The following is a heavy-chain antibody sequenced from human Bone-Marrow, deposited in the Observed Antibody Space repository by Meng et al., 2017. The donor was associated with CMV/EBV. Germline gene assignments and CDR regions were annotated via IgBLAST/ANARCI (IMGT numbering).Heavy chain of an antibody. CDR1: GFTFSSYG. Sequence: GGSLRLSCAASGFTFSSYGMHWVRQAPGKGLEWVAFIRYDGSNKYYADSVKGRFTISRDNSKNTLYLQMNSLRAEDTAVYYCAKGWSYYFDYWGQGTLVTSPQ. V-gene: IGHV3-30*02. CDR2: IRYDGSNK. J-gene: IGHJ4*02. CDR3: AKGWSYYFDY. D-gene: IGHD1-26*01.